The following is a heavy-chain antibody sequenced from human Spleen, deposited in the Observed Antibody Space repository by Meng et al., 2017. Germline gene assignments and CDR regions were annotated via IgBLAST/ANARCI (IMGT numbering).Heavy chain of an antibody. D-gene: IGHD3-22*01. CDR2: ISGTGDRT. V-gene: IGHV3-23*01. CDR1: GFTFSSYG. Sequence: GESLKISCAASGFTFSSYGMTWVRQAPGKGLEWVSTISGTGDRTYYADSVKGRFTISRDNSRSTLFLQMNGLRAEDTAVYYCAKYRRDPITLIVVVRRQNEAFDMWGQGTMVTVSS. J-gene: IGHJ3*02. CDR3: AKYRRDPITLIVVVRRQNEAFDM.